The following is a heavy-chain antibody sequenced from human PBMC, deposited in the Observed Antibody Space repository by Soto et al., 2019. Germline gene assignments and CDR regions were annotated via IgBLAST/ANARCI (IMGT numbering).Heavy chain of an antibody. Sequence: QVQLVQSGAEVKKPGSSVKVSCKASGGTFSSYAISWVRQAPGQGLEWMGGIITIFGTANYAQKFPGGVTITADDSTNTANVELSSLRSKPTAVYYCARGLTVDTPQDTNWFAPWGQGTLVTVSS. CDR3: ARGLTVDTPQDTNWFAP. V-gene: IGHV1-69*01. D-gene: IGHD5-18*01. J-gene: IGHJ5*02. CDR2: IITIFGTA. CDR1: GGTFSSYA.